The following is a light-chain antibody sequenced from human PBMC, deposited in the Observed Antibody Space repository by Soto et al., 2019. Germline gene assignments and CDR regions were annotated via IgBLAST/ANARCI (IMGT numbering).Light chain of an antibody. CDR1: SSDVGGYDY. CDR2: EVS. CDR3: ISYTSSSALLV. V-gene: IGLV2-14*01. Sequence: QSALTQPASVSGSPGQSITISCTGTSSDVGGYDYVSWYQQHPGKAPNLMIHEVSNRPSGVSNRFSGSGAGNTASLTISGLQAEDEADYYCISYTSSSALLVFGTGTKVTVL. J-gene: IGLJ1*01.